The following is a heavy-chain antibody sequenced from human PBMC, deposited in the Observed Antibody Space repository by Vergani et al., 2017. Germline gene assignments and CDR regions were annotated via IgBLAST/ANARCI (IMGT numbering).Heavy chain of an antibody. J-gene: IGHJ4*02. CDR2: IHTSGST. V-gene: IGHV4-61*02. Sequence: QVQLQESGPGLVKPSQTLSLTCTVSGGSINSHNYYWSWIRQPAGKGLGWIGRIHTSGSTNYNPSLKSRVTMSEDTSKNQFSLNLTSVTAADTAVYFCAGGRCLGCSSYNPLIDFWGQGILVTVSS. CDR1: GGSINSHNYY. CDR3: AGGRCLGCSSYNPLIDF. D-gene: IGHD2-15*01.